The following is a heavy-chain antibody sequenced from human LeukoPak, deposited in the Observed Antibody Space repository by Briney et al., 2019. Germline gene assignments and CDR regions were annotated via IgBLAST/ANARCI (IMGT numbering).Heavy chain of an antibody. V-gene: IGHV3-7*05. Sequence: PGGSLRLSCAASGFTFSSYAMSWVRQAPGKGLEWVANIKKDGSEKYYVDSVEGRFTISRDNGRNSLYLQMNSLRVEDSAVYYCAREFGTDTWGQGTLVTVSS. CDR1: GFTFSSYA. D-gene: IGHD1-1*01. CDR3: AREFGTDT. J-gene: IGHJ5*02. CDR2: IKKDGSEK.